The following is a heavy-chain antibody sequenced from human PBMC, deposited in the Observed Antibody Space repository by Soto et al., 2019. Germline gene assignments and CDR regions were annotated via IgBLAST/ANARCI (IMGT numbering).Heavy chain of an antibody. Sequence: GASVKVSCKASGYTFTSYGISWVRQAPGQGLEWMGWISAYNGNTNCAQKLQGRVTMTTDTSTSTAYMELRSLRSDDTAVYYCARERYYDILTGAKDYWGQGTLVTVSS. CDR3: ARERYYDILTGAKDY. CDR2: ISAYNGNT. D-gene: IGHD3-9*01. J-gene: IGHJ4*02. CDR1: GYTFTSYG. V-gene: IGHV1-18*01.